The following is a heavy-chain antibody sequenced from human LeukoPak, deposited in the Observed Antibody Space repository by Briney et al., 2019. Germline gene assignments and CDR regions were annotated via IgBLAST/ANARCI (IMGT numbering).Heavy chain of an antibody. CDR1: GFTFSSYA. J-gene: IGHJ4*02. Sequence: GGSLRLSCAASGFTFSSYAMHWVRQAPGKGLEWVAVISYDGSNKYYADSVKGRFTVSRDNSKNTLYLQMNSLRAEDTAVYYCARASGYYYLNDYWGQGTLVTVSS. CDR2: ISYDGSNK. CDR3: ARASGYYYLNDY. D-gene: IGHD3-22*01. V-gene: IGHV3-30*04.